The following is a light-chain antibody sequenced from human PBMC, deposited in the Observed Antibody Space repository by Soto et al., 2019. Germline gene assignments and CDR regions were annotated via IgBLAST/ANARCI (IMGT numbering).Light chain of an antibody. J-gene: IGKJ1*01. Sequence: DIQMTQSPSTLSASVGDRVTITCRASRRISSWLAWYQHHPGKAPKLLVYDASTLQSGVPSRFSGNGSGTEFTLTICRLQAEDLATYFCQQYNGYPWTFGQGTRVGIK. V-gene: IGKV1-5*01. CDR1: RRISSW. CDR3: QQYNGYPWT. CDR2: DAS.